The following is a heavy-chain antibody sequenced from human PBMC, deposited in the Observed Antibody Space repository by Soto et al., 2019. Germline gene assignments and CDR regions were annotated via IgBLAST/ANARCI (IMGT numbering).Heavy chain of an antibody. CDR1: GGSMRNYF. V-gene: IGHV4-59*01. CDR3: AAGEASSRNLAPYYLDF. CDR2: IHYSGTT. Sequence: PSETLSLTCTVSGGSMRNYFWTWIRQPPGKGLEWIGYIHYSGTTSFFPSYNPSLRSRVTISEDTCKNQFSLKLLSVTTADTAVYFCAAGEASSRNLAPYYLDFWGQGTLVTVSS. J-gene: IGHJ4*02. D-gene: IGHD6-13*01.